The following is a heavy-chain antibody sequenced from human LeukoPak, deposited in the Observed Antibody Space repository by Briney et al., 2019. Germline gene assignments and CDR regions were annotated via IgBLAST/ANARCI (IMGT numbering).Heavy chain of an antibody. J-gene: IGHJ4*02. CDR2: ISYDGTNK. CDR3: ARGRGLAEDY. V-gene: IGHV3-30*01. Sequence: GGFLRLSCTASGFTFSSYAMHWVRQAPGKGLEWVAVISYDGTNKYYADSVKGRFTISRDNSKNTLYLQMNSLRAEDTAVYYCARGRGLAEDYWGQGTLVTVSS. CDR1: GFTFSSYA. D-gene: IGHD3-16*01.